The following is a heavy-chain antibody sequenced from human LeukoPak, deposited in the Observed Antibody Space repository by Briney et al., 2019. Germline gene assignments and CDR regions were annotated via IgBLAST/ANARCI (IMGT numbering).Heavy chain of an antibody. V-gene: IGHV4-59*01. J-gene: IGHJ4*02. Sequence: SETPSLTCTVSGGSISSYYWSWIRQPPGKGVEWIEYIYYCGSTDYNPSLKSRVTISLDTSKNQFSLKLTSVTAAYTAVYYCARWLHHFDYWGQGTLVTVSS. CDR2: IYYCGST. CDR3: ARWLHHFDY. CDR1: GGSISSYY. D-gene: IGHD5-24*01.